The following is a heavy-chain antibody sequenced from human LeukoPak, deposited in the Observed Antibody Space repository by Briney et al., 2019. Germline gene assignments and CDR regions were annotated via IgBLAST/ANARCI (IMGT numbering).Heavy chain of an antibody. Sequence: SETLSLTCTVSGGSISGSPYYWGWIRQSPGTGLEWIASMYYSGSTYYNPSLKSRVTISVDTSKNQFSLKLSSVTAADTAVYYCARAAYDFWSPNYYMDVWGKGTTVTVSS. D-gene: IGHD3-3*01. V-gene: IGHV4-39*01. CDR2: MYYSGST. CDR1: GGSISGSPYY. J-gene: IGHJ6*03. CDR3: ARAAYDFWSPNYYMDV.